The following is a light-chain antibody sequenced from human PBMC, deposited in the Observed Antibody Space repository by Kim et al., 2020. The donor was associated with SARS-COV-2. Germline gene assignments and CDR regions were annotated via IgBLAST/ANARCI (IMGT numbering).Light chain of an antibody. J-gene: IGKJ4*01. CDR3: QQRNSKPPAVT. V-gene: IGKV3-11*01. CDR1: RHSDTY. CDR2: DAS. Sequence: PAERGTPSCRATRHSDTYLAWYQQRPRQAPRRLVYDASNRATGVPDGISGSGSATKFSLTISSREPDDDSTDYCQQRNSKPPAVTFGGGTKVDIK.